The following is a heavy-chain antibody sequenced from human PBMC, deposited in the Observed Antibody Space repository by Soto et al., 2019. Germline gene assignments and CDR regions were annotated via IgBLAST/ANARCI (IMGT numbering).Heavy chain of an antibody. J-gene: IGHJ2*01. CDR3: AREIMPLTNDCYFDL. Sequence: QVQLQESGPGLVKPSETLSLTCTVSGGSISGGVHSWSWIRQPPGKGLEWIGHIFDSGSTYYNPSLKSRLTISVDTSKIQFSLRLSAVTAADTAVYYCAREIMPLTNDCYFDLWGRGTLVTVSS. V-gene: IGHV4-30-4*01. D-gene: IGHD2-8*01. CDR1: GGSISGGVHS. CDR2: IFDSGST.